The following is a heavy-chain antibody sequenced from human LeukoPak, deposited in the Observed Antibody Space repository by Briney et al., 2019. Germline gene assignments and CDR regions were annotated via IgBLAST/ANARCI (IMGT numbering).Heavy chain of an antibody. CDR2: INPSSGGA. CDR3: ARDGNYYGSGAGPDSWFDP. CDR1: GYTFTNYY. V-gene: IGHV1-46*01. D-gene: IGHD3-10*01. Sequence: GASVKVSCKASGYTFTNYYMHWARQAPGQGLEWMGIINPSSGGATYAQKFQGRVTMTRDTFTSTVYMELSSLRSEDTAVYYCARDGNYYGSGAGPDSWFDPWGQGTLVTASS. J-gene: IGHJ5*02.